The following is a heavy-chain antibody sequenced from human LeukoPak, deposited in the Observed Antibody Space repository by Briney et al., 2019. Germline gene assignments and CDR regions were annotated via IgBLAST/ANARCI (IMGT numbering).Heavy chain of an antibody. Sequence: GGSLRLSCGASGFTFSSYAMNWVRKAPGKGLECVSGISGSGGSTYYADSVKGRFTISRDNYKNTLYLQMNSLRAEDTAVYYCAKGKYYSNYVAAFDYWGQGTLVTISS. V-gene: IGHV3-23*01. CDR2: ISGSGGST. J-gene: IGHJ4*02. CDR1: GFTFSSYA. CDR3: AKGKYYSNYVAAFDY. D-gene: IGHD4-11*01.